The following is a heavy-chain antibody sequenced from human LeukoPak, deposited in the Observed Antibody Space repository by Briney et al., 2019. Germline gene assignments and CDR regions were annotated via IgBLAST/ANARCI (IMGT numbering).Heavy chain of an antibody. J-gene: IGHJ4*02. CDR2: INHSGST. Sequence: SVTLSLTCAVYGGSFSGYYWSWIRQPPGKGLEWIGEINHSGSTNYSPSLKSRVTISVDTSKNQFSLKLSSVTAADPAVYYCARVIGGAADYWGQGTLVTVSS. D-gene: IGHD4-17*01. V-gene: IGHV4-34*01. CDR1: GGSFSGYY. CDR3: ARVIGGAADY.